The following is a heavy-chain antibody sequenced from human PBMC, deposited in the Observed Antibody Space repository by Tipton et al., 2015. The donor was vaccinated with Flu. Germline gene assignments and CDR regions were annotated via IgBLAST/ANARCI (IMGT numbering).Heavy chain of an antibody. Sequence: TLSLTCTVSGGSISSSSYYWGWIRQPPGKGLEWIGSIYYSGSTYYNPSLKSRVTISVDTSKNQFSLKLSPVTAADTAVYYCARVSLGRYYFDYWGQGTLVTVSS. J-gene: IGHJ4*02. CDR1: GGSISSSSYY. CDR3: ARVSLGRYYFDY. CDR2: IYYSGST. V-gene: IGHV4-39*07.